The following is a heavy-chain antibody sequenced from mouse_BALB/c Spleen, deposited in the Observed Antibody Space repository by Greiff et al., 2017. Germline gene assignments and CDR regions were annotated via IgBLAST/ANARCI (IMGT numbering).Heavy chain of an antibody. CDR3: ARQLLKGYAMDY. CDR1: GFTFSSYT. Sequence: EVKVVESGGGLVQPGGSLKLSCAASGFTFSSYTMSWVRQTPEKRLEWVAYISNGGGSTYYPDTVKGRFTISRDNAKNTLYLQMSSLKSEDTAMYYCARQLLKGYAMDYWGQGTSVTVSS. D-gene: IGHD1-1*01. CDR2: ISNGGGST. V-gene: IGHV5-12-2*01. J-gene: IGHJ4*01.